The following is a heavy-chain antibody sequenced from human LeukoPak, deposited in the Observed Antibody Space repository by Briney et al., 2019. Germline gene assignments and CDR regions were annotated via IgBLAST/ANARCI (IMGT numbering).Heavy chain of an antibody. CDR1: GGSISSYY. Sequence: LETLSLTCTVSGGSISSYYWNWIRQPPGKGLEWIGNIYYSGSTNYNPSLKSRVTISVDTSKNQFSLTLTSVTAADTAVYYCARLSKQLTSGNPLDIWGQGTMVTFSS. V-gene: IGHV4-59*08. CDR2: IYYSGST. CDR3: ARLSKQLTSGNPLDI. J-gene: IGHJ3*02. D-gene: IGHD6-13*01.